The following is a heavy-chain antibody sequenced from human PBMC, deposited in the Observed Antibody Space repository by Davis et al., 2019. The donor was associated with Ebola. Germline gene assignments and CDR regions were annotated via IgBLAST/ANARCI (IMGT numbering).Heavy chain of an antibody. CDR1: GFTFSSYA. J-gene: IGHJ4*02. CDR3: ARGSIAVA. V-gene: IGHV3-30*04. Sequence: GESLKISCAASGFTFSSYAMHWVRQAPGKGLEWVAVISYDGSNKYYADSVKGRFTISRDNSKNTLYLQMNSLRAEDTAVYYCARGSIAVAWGQGTLVTVSS. D-gene: IGHD6-19*01. CDR2: ISYDGSNK.